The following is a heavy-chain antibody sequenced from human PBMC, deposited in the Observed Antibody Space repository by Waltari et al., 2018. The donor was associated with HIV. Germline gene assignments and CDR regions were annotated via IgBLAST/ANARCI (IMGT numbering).Heavy chain of an antibody. CDR1: GLPFTMSP. CDR3: AREGRGSYYPFDY. CDR2: ISYDGSNK. J-gene: IGHJ4*02. V-gene: IGHV3-30-3*01. D-gene: IGHD1-26*01. Sequence: QVQLVESGGGVVQRGRSLRLSCAVSGLPFTMSPMHWVRQAPGKGLEWVAVISYDGSNKYYADSVKGRFTISRDNSKNTLYLQMNSLRAEDTAVYYYAREGRGSYYPFDYWGQGTLVTVSS.